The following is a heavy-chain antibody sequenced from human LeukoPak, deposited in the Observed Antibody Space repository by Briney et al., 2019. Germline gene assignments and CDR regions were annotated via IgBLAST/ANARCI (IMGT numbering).Heavy chain of an antibody. CDR3: AGAPSRLGSFYFDY. CDR1: GGSISSYY. V-gene: IGHV4-59*01. CDR2: IDYSGRT. Sequence: SETLSLTCTVSGGSISSYYWSWIRQPPGKGLEWIGYIDYSGRTNYNPSPNSRVTISVDTSKNQFSLKLSSVTAADTAVYYCAGAPSRLGSFYFDYWGQGTLVTVSS. D-gene: IGHD7-27*01. J-gene: IGHJ4*02.